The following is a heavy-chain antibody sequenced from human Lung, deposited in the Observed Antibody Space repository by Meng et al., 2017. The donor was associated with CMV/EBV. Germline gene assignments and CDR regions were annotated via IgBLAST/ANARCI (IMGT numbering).Heavy chain of an antibody. Sequence: GGSLRPSCAASGFTSSSYAMHWVRQAPGKGLEWVAVISYDGSNKYYADSVKGRFTISRDNSKNTLYLQMNSLRAEDTAVYFCARDWNVVVPAATYYYGMDVWXQGNXVTVDS. CDR1: GFTSSSYA. J-gene: IGHJ6*01. V-gene: IGHV3-30-3*01. CDR2: ISYDGSNK. D-gene: IGHD2-2*01. CDR3: ARDWNVVVPAATYYYGMDV.